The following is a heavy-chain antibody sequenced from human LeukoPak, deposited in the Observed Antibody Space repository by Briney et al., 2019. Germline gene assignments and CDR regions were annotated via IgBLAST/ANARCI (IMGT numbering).Heavy chain of an antibody. CDR2: ISSSSSYI. D-gene: IGHD4-23*01. CDR3: TREQDREASATVVGDY. V-gene: IGHV3-21*01. J-gene: IGHJ4*02. CDR1: GFTFSSYS. Sequence: GGSLRLSCAASGFTFSSYSMNWVRQAPGKGLEWVSSISSSSSYIYYADSVKGRFTISRDNAKNSLFLQMNSLRAEDTAVYYCTREQDREASATVVGDYWGQGTLVTVSS.